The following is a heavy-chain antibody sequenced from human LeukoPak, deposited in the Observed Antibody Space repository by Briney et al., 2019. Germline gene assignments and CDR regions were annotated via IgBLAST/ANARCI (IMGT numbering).Heavy chain of an antibody. CDR3: ARHLRSYYYDSSGYYNY. Sequence: PSETPSLTCTVSGGSISSSSYYLGWIRQPPGKGLEWIGSIYYSGSTYYNPSLKSRVTISVDTSKNQFSLKLRSVTAADTAVYYCARHLRSYYYDSSGYYNYWGPGTLVTVSS. CDR2: IYYSGST. D-gene: IGHD3-22*01. CDR1: GGSISSSSYY. J-gene: IGHJ4*02. V-gene: IGHV4-39*01.